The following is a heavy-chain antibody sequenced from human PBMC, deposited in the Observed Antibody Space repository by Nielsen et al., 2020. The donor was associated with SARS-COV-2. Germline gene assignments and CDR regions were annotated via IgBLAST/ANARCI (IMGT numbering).Heavy chain of an antibody. J-gene: IGHJ4*02. V-gene: IGHV4-39*07. D-gene: IGHD1-26*01. CDR3: ARYVAGSSDY. CDR1: GGSISSSSYY. CDR2: IYYSGST. Sequence: GSLRLSCTVSGGSISSSSYYWGWIRQPPGKGLEWIGSIYYSGSTYYNPSLKSRVNISVDTSKKQFSLKLSSVTAADTAVYYCARYVAGSSDYWGQGTLVTVSS.